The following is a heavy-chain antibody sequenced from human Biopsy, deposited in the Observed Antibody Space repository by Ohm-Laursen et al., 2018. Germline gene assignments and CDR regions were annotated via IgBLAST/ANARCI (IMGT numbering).Heavy chain of an antibody. D-gene: IGHD3-22*01. V-gene: IGHV4-59*01. J-gene: IGHJ2*01. CDR1: GASISSYY. CDR3: ARDRGYYSDRTVPGYFDL. CDR2: VYYNGST. Sequence: SETLSLTCTVSGASISSYYWSWIRQPPGKGLGWIGYVYYNGSTDYNPSLQSRVTISVDTSKNNFSLRLRSVTPADTAIYYCARDRGYYSDRTVPGYFDLWGRGTLVTVSS.